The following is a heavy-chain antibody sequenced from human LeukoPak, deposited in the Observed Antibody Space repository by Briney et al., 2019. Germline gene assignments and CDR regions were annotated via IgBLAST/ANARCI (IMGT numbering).Heavy chain of an antibody. V-gene: IGHV4-38-2*02. CDR3: ARGSPIRYCTNGVCYTTGKAYYFDY. J-gene: IGHJ4*02. CDR1: GYSISSGYY. D-gene: IGHD2-8*01. CDR2: INHSGST. Sequence: NPSETLSLTCTVSGYSISSGYYWGWIRQPPGKGLEWIGEINHSGSTNYNPSLKSRVTISVDTSKNQFSLKLSSVTAADTAVYYCARGSPIRYCTNGVCYTTGKAYYFDYWGQGTLVTVSS.